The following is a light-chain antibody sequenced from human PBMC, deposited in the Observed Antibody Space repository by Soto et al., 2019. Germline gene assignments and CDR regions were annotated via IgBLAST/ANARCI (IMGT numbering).Light chain of an antibody. CDR3: QHIYTIPIT. CDR1: PGVNSW. J-gene: IGKJ5*01. V-gene: IGKV1-5*01. Sequence: DIQMTQSPSTLSASVGDRVTITCRASPGVNSWLAWYQQKPGRAPKLLIYDASTLESGVPSRFSGSGSGTEFTLTINSLQPEDFATDYCQHIYTIPITFGQGTRLEIK. CDR2: DAS.